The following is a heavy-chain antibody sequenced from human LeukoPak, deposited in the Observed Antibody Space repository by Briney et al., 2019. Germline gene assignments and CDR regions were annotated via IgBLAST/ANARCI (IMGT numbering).Heavy chain of an antibody. CDR3: ARAVLGSIAARPSFDY. D-gene: IGHD6-6*01. V-gene: IGHV4-34*01. CDR2: INHSGST. Sequence: SENLSLTCAVHGGSFSGYYWSWIRQPPGKGLEWIGEINHSGSTNYNPSLKSRVTISVDTSKNQFSLKLSSVTAADTAVYYCARAVLGSIAARPSFDYWGQGTLVTVSS. CDR1: GGSFSGYY. J-gene: IGHJ4*02.